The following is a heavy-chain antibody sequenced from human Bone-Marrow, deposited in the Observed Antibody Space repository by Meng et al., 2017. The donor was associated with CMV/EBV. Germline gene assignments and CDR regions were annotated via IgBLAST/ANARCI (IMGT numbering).Heavy chain of an antibody. CDR2: ISAYNGNT. Sequence: ASVKVSCKASGYTFTSYGISWVRQAPGQGLEWMGWISAYNGNTNYAQKLQGRVTMTTDTSTSTAYMELRSLRSDDTAVYYCARDLAARLPGDNWFDPWGQGTLATVSS. V-gene: IGHV1-18*01. CDR3: ARDLAARLPGDNWFDP. J-gene: IGHJ5*02. CDR1: GYTFTSYG. D-gene: IGHD6-6*01.